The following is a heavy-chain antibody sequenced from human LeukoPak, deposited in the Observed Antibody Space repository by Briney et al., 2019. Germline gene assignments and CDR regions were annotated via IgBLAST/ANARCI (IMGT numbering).Heavy chain of an antibody. CDR3: ARASGAAGDFDY. Sequence: GGSLRLSCAASGFTFTRHAMHWVRQAPGKGLEWVAVLSYDGSNKYYSNSVKGRFTISRDNSKNTLYLQMNSLTYEDTAVYYCARASGAAGDFDYWGQGTLVTVSS. V-gene: IGHV3-30-3*01. CDR2: LSYDGSNK. D-gene: IGHD3-10*01. CDR1: GFTFTRHA. J-gene: IGHJ4*02.